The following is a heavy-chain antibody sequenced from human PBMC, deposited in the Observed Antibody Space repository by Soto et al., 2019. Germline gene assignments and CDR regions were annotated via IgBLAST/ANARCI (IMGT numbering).Heavy chain of an antibody. CDR3: ARGYYYYYMDV. Sequence: EVQLVESGGGLVQPGGSLRLSCAASGFTFRTYWMNWVRQAPGKGLVWVSGIDGAGSGSIYADSVKGRFTISRDNAKNTLYLQMNSLRAEDTAVYYCARGYYYYYMDVWGKGTTVTVSS. J-gene: IGHJ6*03. V-gene: IGHV3-74*02. CDR2: IDGAGSGS. CDR1: GFTFRTYW.